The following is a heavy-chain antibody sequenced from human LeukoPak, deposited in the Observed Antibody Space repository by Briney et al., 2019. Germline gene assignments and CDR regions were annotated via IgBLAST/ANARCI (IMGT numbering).Heavy chain of an antibody. CDR3: ATRVDSSGYYLDY. V-gene: IGHV1-69*02. J-gene: IGHJ4*02. CDR1: GGTFSSYT. Sequence: SVKVSCKASGGTFSSYTISWVRQAPGQGLEWMGRIIPILGVANYAQKFQGRVTTTADKSTSTAYMELSSLRSEDTAVYYCATRVDSSGYYLDYWGQGTLVTVSS. CDR2: IIPILGVA. D-gene: IGHD3-22*01.